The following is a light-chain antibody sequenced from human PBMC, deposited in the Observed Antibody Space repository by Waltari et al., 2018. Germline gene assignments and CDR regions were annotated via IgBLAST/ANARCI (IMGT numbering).Light chain of an antibody. CDR1: QSISSW. CDR2: KAS. V-gene: IGKV1-5*03. Sequence: DIQMTQSPSTLSASVGDRINITCRASQSISSWLAWYQQKPGKAPKLLIYKASSLESGVPSRFSGSGSGTEFTLTISSLQPDDFATYYCQQYKSYLYTFGQGTKLEI. CDR3: QQYKSYLYT. J-gene: IGKJ2*01.